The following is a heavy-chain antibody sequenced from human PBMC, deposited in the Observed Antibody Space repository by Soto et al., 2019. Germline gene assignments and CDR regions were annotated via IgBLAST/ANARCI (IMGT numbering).Heavy chain of an antibody. Sequence: QVQLVESGGGAVQPGRYLRLSCAASGFTFSNNGMHWVRQAPGKWLEGVAVIWYAGINKYYADSVKGRFIISRDNSKNAVYLQMNSLRAEATAVYYCARDRVQMVDGLDVWGQGTTVTVS. V-gene: IGHV3-33*01. J-gene: IGHJ6*02. CDR1: GFTFSNNG. CDR3: ARDRVQMVDGLDV. D-gene: IGHD2-15*01. CDR2: IWYAGINK.